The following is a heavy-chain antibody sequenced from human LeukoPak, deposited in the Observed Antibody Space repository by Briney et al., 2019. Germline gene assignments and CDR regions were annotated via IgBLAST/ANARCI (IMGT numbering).Heavy chain of an antibody. D-gene: IGHD5-18*01. CDR3: ARGIQIGYTIDY. CDR1: GFTFSSYV. CDR2: ISYDGSNK. J-gene: IGHJ4*02. Sequence: GGSLRLSCAASGFTFSSYVMHWVRQAPGKGLEWVAIISYDGSNKYYADSVKGRFTISRDNSKNTLYLQMNSLRAEDTAVYYCARGIQIGYTIDYSGQGTLVTVSS. V-gene: IGHV3-30*04.